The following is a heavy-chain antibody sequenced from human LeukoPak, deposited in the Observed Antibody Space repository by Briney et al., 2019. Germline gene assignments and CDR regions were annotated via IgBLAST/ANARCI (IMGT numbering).Heavy chain of an antibody. V-gene: IGHV1-69*05. CDR1: GGTFSSYA. CDR2: IIPIFGTA. CDR3: ARDGAYCSGGSCYDY. J-gene: IGHJ4*02. Sequence: SVKVSCKASGGTFSSYAISWARQAPGQGLEWIGGIIPIFGTANYAQKFQGRVTITTDESTSTAYMELSSLRSEDTAVYYCARDGAYCSGGSCYDYWGQGTLVTVSS. D-gene: IGHD2-15*01.